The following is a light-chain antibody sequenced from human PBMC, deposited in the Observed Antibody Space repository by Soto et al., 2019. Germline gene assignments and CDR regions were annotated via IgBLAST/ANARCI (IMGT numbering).Light chain of an antibody. CDR3: QQNDISPRT. CDR1: QRISTY. Sequence: DIQMTQSPSSLSASVGDSVTITCRASQRISTYLNWYQQKPGNAPKLLIYDASRLQSGVPSRFSGSGSGTDITLIISGLQHEDFATYYGQQNDISPRTFGQGTKVETK. V-gene: IGKV1-39*01. J-gene: IGKJ1*01. CDR2: DAS.